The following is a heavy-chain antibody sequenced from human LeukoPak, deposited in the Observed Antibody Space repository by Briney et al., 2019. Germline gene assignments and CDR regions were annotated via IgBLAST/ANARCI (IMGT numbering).Heavy chain of an antibody. V-gene: IGHV1-18*04. D-gene: IGHD1-26*01. J-gene: IGHJ5*02. CDR2: ISAYNGNT. CDR1: GYTFTSYG. CDR3: ARAEELYNWFDP. Sequence: ASVKVSCKASGYTFTSYGISWVRQAPGQGLEWMGWISAYNGNTNYAQKLQGRVTMATDTSTSTAYMELRSLRSDGTAVYYCARAEELYNWFDPWGQGTLVTVSS.